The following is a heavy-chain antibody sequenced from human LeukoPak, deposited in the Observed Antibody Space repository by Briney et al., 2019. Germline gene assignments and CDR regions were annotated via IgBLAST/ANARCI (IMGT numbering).Heavy chain of an antibody. Sequence: GGSLRLSCAASGFTFSSYAMHWVRQAPGKGLEWVAVISYDGSNKYYADSVKGRFTISRDDSKNTLYLQMNSLRAEDTAVYCCARDQIGSRVAAAGTYFDYWGQGTLVTVSS. CDR2: ISYDGSNK. D-gene: IGHD6-13*01. V-gene: IGHV3-30*01. CDR1: GFTFSSYA. J-gene: IGHJ4*02. CDR3: ARDQIGSRVAAAGTYFDY.